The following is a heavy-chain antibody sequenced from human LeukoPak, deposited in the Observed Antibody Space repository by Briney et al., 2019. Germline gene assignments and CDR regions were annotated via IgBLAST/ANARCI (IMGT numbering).Heavy chain of an antibody. Sequence: SVKVSCKASGYTFTSYGISWVRQAPGEGLEWMGWITTYKGNTAYEQKFQGRVTMTTDTSTSTAYLELRSLRSDDTAVYYCARDGIEYGSGSGKFYSNGMDVWGQGTTVTVSS. CDR1: GYTFTSYG. J-gene: IGHJ6*02. V-gene: IGHV1-18*01. D-gene: IGHD3-10*01. CDR2: ITTYKGNT. CDR3: ARDGIEYGSGSGKFYSNGMDV.